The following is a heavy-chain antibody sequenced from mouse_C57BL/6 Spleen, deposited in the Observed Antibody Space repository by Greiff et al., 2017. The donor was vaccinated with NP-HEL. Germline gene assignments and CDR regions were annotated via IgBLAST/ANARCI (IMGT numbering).Heavy chain of an antibody. J-gene: IGHJ2*01. CDR3: ARIDYGNYGGDY. D-gene: IGHD2-1*01. V-gene: IGHV1-53*01. CDR2: INPSNGGT. Sequence: VQLQQSGTELVKPGASVKLSCKASGYTFTSYWMHWVKQRPGQGLEWIGNINPSNGGTNYNEKFKSKATLTVDKSSSTAYMQLSSLTSEDSAVDYCARIDYGNYGGDYWGQGTTLTVSS. CDR1: GYTFTSYW.